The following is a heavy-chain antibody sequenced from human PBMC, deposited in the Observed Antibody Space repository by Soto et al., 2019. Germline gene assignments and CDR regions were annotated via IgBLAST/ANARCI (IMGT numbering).Heavy chain of an antibody. V-gene: IGHV1-69*01. D-gene: IGHD6-13*01. CDR2: IIPIFGTA. CDR1: GGTFSSYA. Sequence: QVQLVQSGAEVKKPGSSVKVSCKASGGTFSSYAISWVRQAPGQGLEWMGGIIPIFGTANYEQKFQGRVTITANESTSTAYMELSSLRSEDTAVYYCSRGGSSLAYYYGMDVWGQGTTVTVSS. J-gene: IGHJ6*02. CDR3: SRGGSSLAYYYGMDV.